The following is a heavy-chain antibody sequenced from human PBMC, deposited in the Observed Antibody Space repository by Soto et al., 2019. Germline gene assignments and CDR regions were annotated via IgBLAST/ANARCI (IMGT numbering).Heavy chain of an antibody. Sequence: QVQLQESGPGLVEPAETLSLTCTVSGSSVSDYYWAWIRQSPEKVLQYIAYSSYHAITNLNPALDSQINLAIDTSRNQFSLTVTSLTAADTAVYYCARDRKSAYITGGFDSWGQGAQVTVSS. CDR1: GSSVSDYY. D-gene: IGHD5-18*01. J-gene: IGHJ4*02. CDR2: SSYHAIT. CDR3: ARDRKSAYITGGFDS. V-gene: IGHV4-59*02.